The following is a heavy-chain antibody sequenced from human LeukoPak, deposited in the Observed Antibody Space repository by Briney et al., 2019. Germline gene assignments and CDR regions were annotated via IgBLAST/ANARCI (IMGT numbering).Heavy chain of an antibody. V-gene: IGHV1-46*01. CDR3: ARAQQHFDY. CDR1: GYTFTSNY. Sequence: PRASVKVSCKASGYTFTSNYIHWVRQAPGQGLEWMGMIYPRDGSTSYAQKFQGRVTMTRDTSTSTVYMELSSLRSEDTAVYYCARAQQHFDYWGQGTLVTVSS. J-gene: IGHJ4*02. CDR2: IYPRDGST. D-gene: IGHD6-13*01.